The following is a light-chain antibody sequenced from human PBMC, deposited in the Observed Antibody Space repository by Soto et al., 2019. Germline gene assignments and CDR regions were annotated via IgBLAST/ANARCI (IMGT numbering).Light chain of an antibody. CDR3: SSYSTSSSLV. CDR2: DAS. J-gene: IGLJ2*01. CDR1: SSDVGVYKY. Sequence: QSALTQPASVSGSPGQSITFSCTETSSDVGVYKYVSWYQQHPGKAPKLMIYDASHRPSGVSNRFSGSKFGNTASLTISGLQAEDEAEYYCSSYSTSSSLVFGGGTKLTVL. V-gene: IGLV2-14*03.